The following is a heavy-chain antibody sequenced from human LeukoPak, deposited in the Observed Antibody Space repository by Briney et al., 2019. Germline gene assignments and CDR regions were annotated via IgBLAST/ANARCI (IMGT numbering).Heavy chain of an antibody. Sequence: GGSLRLSCAASGFTFSSYWMHWVRQAPGKGLVWVSRINSDGSSTSYADSVKGRFTISRDNSKNTLYMQMNSLRAEDTAVYYCAKRSIFGSSVDYWGQGTLVTVSS. CDR1: GFTFSSYW. CDR2: INSDGSST. V-gene: IGHV3-74*01. CDR3: AKRSIFGSSVDY. D-gene: IGHD6-19*01. J-gene: IGHJ4*02.